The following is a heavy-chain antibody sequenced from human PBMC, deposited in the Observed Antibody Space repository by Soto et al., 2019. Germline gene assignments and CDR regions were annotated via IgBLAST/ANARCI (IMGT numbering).Heavy chain of an antibody. V-gene: IGHV3-30*18. CDR3: ANDIYSARDGYHYGADY. CDR1: GFTFSTYG. CDR2: ISYDGSDK. D-gene: IGHD5-18*01. J-gene: IGHJ4*02. Sequence: QVHLVESGGGVVQPGRSLRLSCAASGFTFSTYGIHWVRQAPGEGLEWVAIISYDGSDKCYVDSVKGRFTISRDNSKNTLYLQMNSLRPEDTAIYYCANDIYSARDGYHYGADYWGQGAVVTVSS.